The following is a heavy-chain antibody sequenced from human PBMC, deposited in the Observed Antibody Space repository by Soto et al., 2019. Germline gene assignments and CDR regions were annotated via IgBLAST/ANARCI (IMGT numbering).Heavy chain of an antibody. Sequence: PGGSLRLSCAASRFTFSSYAMSWVRQTPGKGLEWVSAISGSGGSTYYADSVKGRFTITKDTSKDQVVLTMTNMDPEDTATYYCAHRLRVRGVYAMDVWGQGTTVTVSS. J-gene: IGHJ6*02. CDR2: ISGSGGST. D-gene: IGHD3-10*01. CDR1: RFTFSSYA. CDR3: AHRLRVRGVYAMDV. V-gene: IGHV3-23*01.